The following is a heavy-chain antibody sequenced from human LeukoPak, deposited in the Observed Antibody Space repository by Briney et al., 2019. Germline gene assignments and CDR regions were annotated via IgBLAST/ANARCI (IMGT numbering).Heavy chain of an antibody. CDR2: MNPNNGDS. V-gene: IGHV1-8*03. CDR1: GYTFTNYH. Sequence: ASVTVSCKASGYTFTNYHINWVRQATGQGLEWMGWMNPNNGDSGYAQKFQGRVTITRDTSISTSYMELRSLRSDDTVVYFCARTTSFTASGYDYWGQGTLVTVSS. D-gene: IGHD6-25*01. CDR3: ARTTSFTASGYDY. J-gene: IGHJ4*02.